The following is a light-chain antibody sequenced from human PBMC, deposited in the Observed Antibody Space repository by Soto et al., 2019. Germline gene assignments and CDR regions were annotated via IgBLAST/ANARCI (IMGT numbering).Light chain of an antibody. CDR2: GAS. J-gene: IGKJ2*01. CDR1: QSVSSD. CDR3: HQYKNWPPYT. Sequence: EIVMTQSPATLSVSPGERVTLSCRASQSVSSDLAWYQQKPGQAPRLLIYGASTRATGIPARFSGSGSGTDFTLAISSLQSEDFAIYYCHQYKNWPPYTFGQGTKVDIK. V-gene: IGKV3-15*01.